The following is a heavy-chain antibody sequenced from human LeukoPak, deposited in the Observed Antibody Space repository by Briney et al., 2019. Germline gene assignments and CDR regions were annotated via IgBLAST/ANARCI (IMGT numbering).Heavy chain of an antibody. D-gene: IGHD4-11*01. CDR1: GFTFSSYA. J-gene: IGHJ3*02. Sequence: PGGSLRLPCAASGFTFSSYAVSWVRQAPGKGLEWVSAISGSGGSTYYADSVKGRFTISRDNSKNTLYLQMNSLRAEDTAVYYCAKRTTVTDAFDIWGQGTMVTVSS. V-gene: IGHV3-23*01. CDR2: ISGSGGST. CDR3: AKRTTVTDAFDI.